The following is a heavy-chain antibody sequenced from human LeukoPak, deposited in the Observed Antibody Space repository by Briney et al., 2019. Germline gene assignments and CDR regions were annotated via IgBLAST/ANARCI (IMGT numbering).Heavy chain of an antibody. Sequence: SVKVSCKASGGTFSSYAISWVRQAPGQGLEWMGGIIPIFGTANYAQKFQGRVTITADKSTSTAYMELSSLRSEDTAVYYCARVGYYGSYAFDIWGQGTMVTVSS. CDR2: IIPIFGTA. CDR1: GGTFSSYA. J-gene: IGHJ3*02. CDR3: ARVGYYGSYAFDI. V-gene: IGHV1-69*06. D-gene: IGHD3-10*01.